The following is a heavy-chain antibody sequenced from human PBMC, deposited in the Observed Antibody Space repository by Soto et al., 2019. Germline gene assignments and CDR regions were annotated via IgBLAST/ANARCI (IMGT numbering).Heavy chain of an antibody. V-gene: IGHV4-31*03. CDR2: IYDTGSA. D-gene: IGHD5-12*01. CDR3: ARRPGYGHGALDI. Sequence: TLSLTCSVSGDTINRGGFYWAWIRQLPEKGLEWIGFIYDTGSASYNPSLKSRVSMSVDTSKTHFSLKISALTAAATADYYWARRPGYGHGALDIWGQGTLVTVSS. CDR1: GDTINRGGFY. J-gene: IGHJ4*03.